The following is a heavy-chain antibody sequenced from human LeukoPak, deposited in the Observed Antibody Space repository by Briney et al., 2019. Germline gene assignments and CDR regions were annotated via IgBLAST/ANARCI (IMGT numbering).Heavy chain of an antibody. CDR2: IYYSGST. CDR1: GGSISSGGYY. D-gene: IGHD3-22*01. CDR3: ASNYYDSSGYYILPSD. V-gene: IGHV4-31*03. Sequence: SETLSLTCTVSGGSISSGGYYWSWIRQHPGKGLEWIGYIYYSGSTYYNPSLKSRVTISVDTSKNQFSLKLSFVTAADTAVYYCASNYYDSSGYYILPSDWGQGTLATVSS. J-gene: IGHJ4*02.